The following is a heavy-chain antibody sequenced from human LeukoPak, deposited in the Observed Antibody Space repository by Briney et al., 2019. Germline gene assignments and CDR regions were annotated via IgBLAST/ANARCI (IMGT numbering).Heavy chain of an antibody. V-gene: IGHV1-2*02. D-gene: IGHD3-10*01. J-gene: IGHJ4*02. CDR1: GYTFTGYY. CDR3: ARDWPVSSPYGY. CDR2: INPNSGGT. Sequence: ASVKVSCKASGYTFTGYYMHWVRQAPGQGLEWMGWINPNSGGTNYAQKFQGRVTMTRDTSISTAYMELSRLRSEDTAMYYCARDWPVSSPYGYWGQGTLVTVSS.